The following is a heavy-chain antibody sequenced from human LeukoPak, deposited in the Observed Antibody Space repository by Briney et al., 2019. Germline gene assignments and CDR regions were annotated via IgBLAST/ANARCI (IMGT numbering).Heavy chain of an antibody. D-gene: IGHD3-10*01. Sequence: SETLSLTCAVYGGSFSGYYWSWIRQPPGKGLEWIGEINHSGSTNYNPSLKSRVTISVDTSKDQFSLKLSSVTAADTAVYYCARAYYYGSGYDHWGQGTLVTVSS. V-gene: IGHV4-34*01. CDR2: INHSGST. CDR1: GGSFSGYY. CDR3: ARAYYYGSGYDH. J-gene: IGHJ4*02.